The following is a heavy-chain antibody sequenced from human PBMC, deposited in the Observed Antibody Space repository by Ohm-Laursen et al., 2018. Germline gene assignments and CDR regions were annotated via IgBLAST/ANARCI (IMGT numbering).Heavy chain of an antibody. Sequence: ASVKVSCKASGYTFTSYGISWVRQAPGQGLEWMGIINPSGGSTSYAQKFQGRVTMTRDTSTSTVYMELSSLRSEDTAVYYCAREGGYYDSSGYYVLSDGMDVWGQGTTVTVSS. J-gene: IGHJ6*02. V-gene: IGHV1-46*01. CDR3: AREGGYYDSSGYYVLSDGMDV. CDR1: GYTFTSYG. D-gene: IGHD3-22*01. CDR2: INPSGGST.